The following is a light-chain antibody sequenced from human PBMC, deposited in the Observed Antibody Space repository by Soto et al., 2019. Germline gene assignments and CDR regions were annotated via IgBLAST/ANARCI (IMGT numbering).Light chain of an antibody. Sequence: QAVVTQPPSVSAAPGQKVAISCPGSSPNIGNDYVSWYQQLPGTVPKLLIYENNKRPSGIPDRFSGSKSGTSATLGITGLQTGDEADYYCETWDSSLSAAVFGGGTQLTVL. J-gene: IGLJ7*01. CDR1: SPNIGNDY. CDR3: ETWDSSLSAAV. V-gene: IGLV1-51*02. CDR2: ENN.